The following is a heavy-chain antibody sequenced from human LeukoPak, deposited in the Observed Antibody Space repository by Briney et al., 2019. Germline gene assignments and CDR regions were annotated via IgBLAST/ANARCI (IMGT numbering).Heavy chain of an antibody. Sequence: SETLSLTCTFSGGSFSPAHWSWIRQPPGKGLEWIGYIYYSGSTNYNPSLKSRVTISVDTSKNQFSLKLSSVTAADTAVYYCARHNPLSHGMDVWGQGTTVTVSS. CDR1: GGSFSPAH. CDR3: ARHNPLSHGMDV. V-gene: IGHV4-59*08. CDR2: IYYSGST. J-gene: IGHJ6*02.